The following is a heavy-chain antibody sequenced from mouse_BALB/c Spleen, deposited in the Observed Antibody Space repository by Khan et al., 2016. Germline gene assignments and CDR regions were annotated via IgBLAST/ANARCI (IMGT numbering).Heavy chain of an antibody. V-gene: IGHV5-6*01. D-gene: IGHD2-1*01. Sequence: EVELVESGGDLVKPGGSLKLSCAASGFTFSSCDMSWVRQTPDKRLEWVATISSGGGYTYFPVSVKGRFTISRDNAKNTLYLQMSSLKSEDTAMYYCARLYTGPYAWDYWGQGTSVTVSS. CDR3: ARLYTGPYAWDY. CDR2: ISSGGGYT. CDR1: GFTFSSCD. J-gene: IGHJ4*01.